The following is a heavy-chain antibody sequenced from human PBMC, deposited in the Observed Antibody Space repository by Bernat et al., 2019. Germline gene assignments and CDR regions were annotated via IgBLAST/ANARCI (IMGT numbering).Heavy chain of an antibody. D-gene: IGHD6-19*01. CDR1: GFIFNNYA. Sequence: EVQLVESGGGLVQPGGSLRLSCAPSGFIFNNYAMSWVRQFPGKGLEWVSAITGNGISTYYADSVKGRFTISRDNSQNTLYLQMNNLRAADEAVYYCARDGSGWLFDCWGQGTLVTVSS. V-gene: IGHV3-23*04. CDR3: ARDGSGWLFDC. CDR2: ITGNGIST. J-gene: IGHJ4*02.